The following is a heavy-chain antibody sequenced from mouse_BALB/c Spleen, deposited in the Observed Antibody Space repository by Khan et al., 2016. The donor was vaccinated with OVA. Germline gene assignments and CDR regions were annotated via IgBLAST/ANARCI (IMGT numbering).Heavy chain of an antibody. CDR2: INTHSGVP. CDR3: ARGGAAYYKNDGGAMDY. D-gene: IGHD2-12*01. V-gene: IGHV9-4*02. Sequence: QIQLVQSGPELKRPGETVRISCKASGYTFTNAGMQWVQKMPGKGLKWIGWINTHSGVPKYAEAFKGRFAFSLDTSATTAYLQITKLKNEDTATYFCARGGAAYYKNDGGAMDYWGQGTSVTVSS. CDR1: GYTFTNAG. J-gene: IGHJ4*01.